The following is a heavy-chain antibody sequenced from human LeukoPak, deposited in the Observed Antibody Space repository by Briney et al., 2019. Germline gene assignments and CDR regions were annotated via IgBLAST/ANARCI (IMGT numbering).Heavy chain of an antibody. Sequence: SETLSLTCAVYGGSFSGYYWSWIRQPPGKGLEWIGEINHSGSTNYNPSLKSRVTISVDTSKNQFSLKLSSVTAADTAVYYCASTEGVTTRTDAWGKGTTVTVSS. CDR1: GGSFSGYY. CDR2: INHSGST. CDR3: ASTEGVTTRTDA. V-gene: IGHV4-34*01. D-gene: IGHD4-17*01. J-gene: IGHJ6*04.